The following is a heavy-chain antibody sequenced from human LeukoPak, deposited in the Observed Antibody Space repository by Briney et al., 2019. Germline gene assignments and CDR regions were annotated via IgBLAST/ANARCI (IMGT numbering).Heavy chain of an antibody. CDR3: AKAAGERYSSSSGTYYYYYGMDV. CDR1: GFTFSSYA. J-gene: IGHJ6*02. V-gene: IGHV3-23*01. Sequence: GGSLRLSCAASGFTFSSYAMSWVRQAPGKGLEWVSAISGSGGSTYYADSVKGRFTISRDNSKNTLYLQMNSLRAEDTAVYYCAKAAGERYSSSSGTYYYYYGMDVWGQGTTVTVSS. D-gene: IGHD6-6*01. CDR2: ISGSGGST.